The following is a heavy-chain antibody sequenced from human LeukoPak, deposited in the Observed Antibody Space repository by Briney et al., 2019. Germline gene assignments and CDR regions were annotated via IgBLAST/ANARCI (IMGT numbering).Heavy chain of an antibody. D-gene: IGHD3/OR15-3a*01. J-gene: IGHJ4*02. V-gene: IGHV4-39*01. CDR3: ARQTGSGLFILP. CDR2: IYYSGNT. CDR1: GGSISSSTYY. Sequence: PSETLSLTCTVSGGSISSSTYYWGWIRQPPGKGLEWIGSIYYSGNTYYNASLKSQVSISIDTSKNQFSLRLTSVTAADTAVYYCARQTGSGLFILPGGQGTLVTVSS.